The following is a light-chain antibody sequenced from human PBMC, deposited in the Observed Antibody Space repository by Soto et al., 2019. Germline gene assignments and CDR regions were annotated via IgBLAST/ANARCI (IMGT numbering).Light chain of an antibody. Sequence: IQLTQSPSSLSASVEARVTITCRASQDISSYLAWYQQKPGKAPKLLIHAISRLQSGVPSRFSGSGSGTDFTLAINSLQPEDFATYYCQQLNNYPLTFGGGTKVEIK. CDR2: AIS. CDR3: QQLNNYPLT. J-gene: IGKJ4*01. CDR1: QDISSY. V-gene: IGKV1-9*01.